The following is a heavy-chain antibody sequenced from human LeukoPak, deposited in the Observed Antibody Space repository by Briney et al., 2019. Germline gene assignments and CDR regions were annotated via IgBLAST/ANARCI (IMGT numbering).Heavy chain of an antibody. CDR3: AKEGDYYGSGSYRDGFDI. CDR1: GFTFSTHG. J-gene: IGHJ3*02. V-gene: IGHV3-30*02. D-gene: IGHD3-10*01. Sequence: SGGSLRLSCAASGFTFSTHGMRWVRQAPGKGLEWVAFIRYDGINKYYADSVKGRFTISRDSFKYTLYLQMNSLRPEDTAVYYCAKEGDYYGSGSYRDGFDIWGQGTRATVSS. CDR2: IRYDGINK.